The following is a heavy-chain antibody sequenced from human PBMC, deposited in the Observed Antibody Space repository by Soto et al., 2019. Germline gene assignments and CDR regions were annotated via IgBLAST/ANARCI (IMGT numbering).Heavy chain of an antibody. D-gene: IGHD2-2*01. CDR2: IWYDGSNK. V-gene: IGHV3-33*01. J-gene: IGHJ4*02. CDR1: GFTFSSYG. Sequence: PGGSLRLSCAASGFTFSSYGMRWVRQAPGKGLEWVAVIWYDGSNKYYADSVKGRFTISRDNSKNTLYLQMNSLRAEDTAVYYCARVGGYCSSTSCHLYYFDYWGQGTLVTVSS. CDR3: ARVGGYCSSTSCHLYYFDY.